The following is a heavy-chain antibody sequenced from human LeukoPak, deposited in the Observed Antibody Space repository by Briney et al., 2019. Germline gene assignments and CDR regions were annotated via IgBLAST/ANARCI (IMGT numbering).Heavy chain of an antibody. Sequence: SETLSLTCAVYGGSFSGYYWSWIRQPPGKGLEWIGEINHSGSTNYNPSLKSRVTISVDTSKNQFSLKLSSVTAADTAVYYCASTPHDYSNYPNYYYGMDVWGQGTTVTVSS. CDR3: ASTPHDYSNYPNYYYGMDV. V-gene: IGHV4-34*01. CDR1: GGSFSGYY. CDR2: INHSGST. J-gene: IGHJ6*02. D-gene: IGHD4-4*01.